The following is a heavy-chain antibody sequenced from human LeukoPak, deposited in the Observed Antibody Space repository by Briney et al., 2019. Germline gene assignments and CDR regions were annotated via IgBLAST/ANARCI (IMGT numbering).Heavy chain of an antibody. CDR1: GFTFSSYW. V-gene: IGHV3-7*01. CDR2: IKQDGSEK. CDR3: ARDLSVAYCSGGSCYSGSRYMDV. D-gene: IGHD2-15*01. Sequence: GGSLRLSCAASGFTFSSYWMSWVRQAPGKGLEWLANIKQDGSEKYYVDSVRGRFTISRDNAKHSLYLQMNSLRAEDTAVYYCARDLSVAYCSGGSCYSGSRYMDVWGKGTTVTVSS. J-gene: IGHJ6*03.